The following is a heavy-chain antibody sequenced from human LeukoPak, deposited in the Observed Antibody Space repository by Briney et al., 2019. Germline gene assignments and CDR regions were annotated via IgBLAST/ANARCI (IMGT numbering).Heavy chain of an antibody. CDR1: VGSISISSYS. J-gene: IGHJ4*02. D-gene: IGHD2-2*02. V-gene: IGHV4-39*01. Sequence: SETLSLTCTVSVGSISISSYSCGWIRQPPGKGLELLGTISYSGSTYYNPSLKSRVTMSVDTSKNQFSLNLSSVTAADTAVYYCARRCFSISCYKDWGQGTLVTVSS. CDR2: ISYSGST. CDR3: ARRCFSISCYKD.